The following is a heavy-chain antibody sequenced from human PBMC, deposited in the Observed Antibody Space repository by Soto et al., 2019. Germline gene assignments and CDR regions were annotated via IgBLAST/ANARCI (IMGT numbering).Heavy chain of an antibody. D-gene: IGHD6-13*01. CDR1: GFMFSSYA. CDR2: ISDGGITT. J-gene: IGHJ4*02. V-gene: IGHV3-23*01. Sequence: EVQLLESGGGLGQPGGSLRLSCAASGFMFSSYAMSWVRQAPGKGLEWVSVISDGGITTYYADSVKGRFTISRDNSKNTLYLQMNSLRAEDTAVYYCARDERSSSWFDYWGQGTLVTVSS. CDR3: ARDERSSSWFDY.